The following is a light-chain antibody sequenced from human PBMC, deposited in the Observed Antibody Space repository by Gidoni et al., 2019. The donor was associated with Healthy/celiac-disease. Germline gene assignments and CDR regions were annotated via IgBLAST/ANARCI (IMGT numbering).Light chain of an antibody. CDR1: QSISSW. CDR2: KAS. Sequence: DIQMTQSPSTLSASVGDRVTITCRASQSISSWLAWYQQKPGKAPKLLIYKASSLESGVPSRFSGSGSGTEFTLTISSLQPDDFATYYCQQYNSWSRTFGQXTKVEIK. J-gene: IGKJ1*01. V-gene: IGKV1-5*03. CDR3: QQYNSWSRT.